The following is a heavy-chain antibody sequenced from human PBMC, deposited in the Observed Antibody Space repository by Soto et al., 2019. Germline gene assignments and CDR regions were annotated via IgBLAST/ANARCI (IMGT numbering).Heavy chain of an antibody. J-gene: IGHJ6*03. D-gene: IGHD3-10*01. CDR1: GFTFSSYS. Sequence: GGSLRLSCAASGFTFSSYSMNWVRQAPGKGLEWVSYISSSSSTIYYADSVKGRFTISRDNAKNSLYLQMNSLRAEDTAVYYCARGDIAWFGELLWKGGESGYYMDVWGKGTTVTVSS. CDR3: ARGDIAWFGELLWKGGESGYYMDV. V-gene: IGHV3-48*01. CDR2: ISSSSSTI.